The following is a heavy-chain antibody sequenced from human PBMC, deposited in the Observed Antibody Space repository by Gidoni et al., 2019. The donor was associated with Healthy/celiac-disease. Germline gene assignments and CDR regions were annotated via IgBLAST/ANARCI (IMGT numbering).Heavy chain of an antibody. Sequence: QLPLQESGPGLVKPSEPLSLTCTVSGGSISSSSYYWGWIRQPPGKGLEWIGSIYYSGSTYYNPSLKSRVTISVDTSKNQFSLKLSSVTAADTAVYYCASYLGYTDYWGQGTLVTVSS. CDR1: GGSISSSSYY. V-gene: IGHV4-39*01. CDR2: IYYSGST. D-gene: IGHD2-15*01. CDR3: ASYLGYTDY. J-gene: IGHJ4*02.